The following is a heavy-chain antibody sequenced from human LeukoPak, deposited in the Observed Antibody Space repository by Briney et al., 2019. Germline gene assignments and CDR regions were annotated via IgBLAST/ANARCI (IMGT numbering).Heavy chain of an antibody. V-gene: IGHV3-53*05. J-gene: IGHJ4*02. CDR3: VKDVGGSYAFDY. Sequence: GGSLRLSCAASGFTVSSSYLSWVRQAPGKGLEWVSVIYSGGSTYYADSVKGRFTISRDNSKNTLHLQMSTLRAEDTALYYCVKDVGGSYAFDYWGQGILVTVAS. CDR1: GFTVSSSY. CDR2: IYSGGST. D-gene: IGHD1-26*01.